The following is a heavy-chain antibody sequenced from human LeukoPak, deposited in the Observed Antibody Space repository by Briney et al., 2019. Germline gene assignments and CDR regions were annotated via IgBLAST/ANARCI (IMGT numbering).Heavy chain of an antibody. V-gene: IGHV4-34*01. CDR1: GGSFSGYY. Sequence: RPSETLSLTCAVYGGSFSGYYWSWIRQPPGKGLEWIGEINHSGSTNYNPSLKSRVTISVDTSKNQFSLKLSSVTAADTAVYYCARGTGTTSYYYYYYYMDVWGKGTTVTVSS. CDR3: ARGTGTTSYYYYYYYMDV. CDR2: INHSGST. D-gene: IGHD1-7*01. J-gene: IGHJ6*03.